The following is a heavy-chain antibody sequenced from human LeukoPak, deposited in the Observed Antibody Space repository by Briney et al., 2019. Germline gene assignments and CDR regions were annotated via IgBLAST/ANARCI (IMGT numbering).Heavy chain of an antibody. CDR2: ITTDGSTT. V-gene: IGHV3-74*01. Sequence: GGSLRLSCAASGFTFSSYWMHWVRQAPGKGLVWVSLITTDGSTTIYADSLKGRFTISRDNAKNTLYLQMNSLRAEDTAVYHCVRDGGGTTPFDSWGQGTLVTVSS. D-gene: IGHD1-1*01. CDR3: VRDGGGTTPFDS. CDR1: GFTFSSYW. J-gene: IGHJ4*02.